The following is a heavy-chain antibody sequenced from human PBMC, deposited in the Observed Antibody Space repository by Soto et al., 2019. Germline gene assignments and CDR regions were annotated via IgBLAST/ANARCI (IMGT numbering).Heavy chain of an antibody. Sequence: GGSLRLSCAASGFTFSDYYMSWIRQAPGKGLERVSYISSSGRTIYYADSVKGRFTISRDNAKNSLYLQMNSLRAEDTSVYYCARDGPGFYDSTGYQPLEYNWFDPWGQGT. V-gene: IGHV3-11*01. D-gene: IGHD3-22*01. CDR3: ARDGPGFYDSTGYQPLEYNWFDP. CDR2: ISSSGRTI. J-gene: IGHJ5*02. CDR1: GFTFSDYY.